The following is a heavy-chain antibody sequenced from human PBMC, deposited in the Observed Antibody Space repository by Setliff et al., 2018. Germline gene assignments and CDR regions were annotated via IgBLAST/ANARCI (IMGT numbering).Heavy chain of an antibody. D-gene: IGHD2-8*02. CDR3: ARDRLTSARYWTSDY. Sequence: KPGGSLRLSCAASGFAFSSSTMNWVRQSPVKGLEWVSSISVRSDYINYLDSVKGRFTISRDNAKNSVFLDMNSLRVDDTATYYCARDRLTSARYWTSDYWGQGTLVTAPQ. CDR1: GFAFSSST. J-gene: IGHJ4*02. V-gene: IGHV3-21*03. CDR2: ISVRSDYI.